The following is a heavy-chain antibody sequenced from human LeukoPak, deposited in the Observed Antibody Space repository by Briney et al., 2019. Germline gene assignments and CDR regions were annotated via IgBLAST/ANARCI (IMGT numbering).Heavy chain of an antibody. V-gene: IGHV3-11*01. CDR2: ISSSGSTI. CDR1: GGSISSYY. CDR3: ARDSLAPGYSSYYGMDV. Sequence: LSLTCTVSGGSISSYYWSWIRQPPGKGLEWVSYISSSGSTIYYADSVKGRFTISRDNAKNSLYLQMNSLRAEDTAVYYCARDSLAPGYSSYYGMDVWGQGTTVTVSS. J-gene: IGHJ6*02. D-gene: IGHD6-13*01.